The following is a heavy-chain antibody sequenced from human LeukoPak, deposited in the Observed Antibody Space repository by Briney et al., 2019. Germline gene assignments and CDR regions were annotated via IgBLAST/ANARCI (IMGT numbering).Heavy chain of an antibody. J-gene: IGHJ2*01. CDR3: ARARGGDYGDYWYFDL. CDR1: GGSFSGYY. V-gene: IGHV4-59*01. CDR2: IYYSGST. D-gene: IGHD4-17*01. Sequence: SETLSLTCAVYGGSFSGYYWSWIRQPPGKGLEWIGYIYYSGSTNYNPSLKSRVTISVDTSKNQFSLKLSSVTAADTAVYYCARARGGDYGDYWYFDLWGCGTLVTVSS.